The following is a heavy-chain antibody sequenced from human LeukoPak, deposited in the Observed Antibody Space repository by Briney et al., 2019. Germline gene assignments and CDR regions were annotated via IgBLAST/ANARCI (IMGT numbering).Heavy chain of an antibody. CDR2: IDKSGTYI. J-gene: IGHJ4*02. V-gene: IGHV3-21*01. CDR1: GFTFRDYT. D-gene: IGHD2-15*01. Sequence: GGSLRLSCAASGFTFRDYTMNWVRQAPGKGLEWVSAIDKSGTYIKYADSVKGRFTVSRDNAKNSVFLQMNSLRVEDTAVYFCAREVLIVVEPAANTVDYWGQGTRVTVSS. CDR3: AREVLIVVEPAANTVDY.